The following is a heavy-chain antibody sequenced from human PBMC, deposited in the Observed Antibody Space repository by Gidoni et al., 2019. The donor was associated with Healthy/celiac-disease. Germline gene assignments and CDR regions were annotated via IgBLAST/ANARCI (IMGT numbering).Heavy chain of an antibody. CDR1: GFTFSSYA. V-gene: IGHV3-30*04. Sequence: QVQLVESGGGVVQPGRSLRLSCAASGFTFSSYAMHWVRQAPGKGLEWVAVISYDGSNKYYADSVKGRFTISRDNSKNTLYLQMNSLRAEDTAVYYCAREMSRIAVAAAFDYWGQGTLVTVSS. J-gene: IGHJ4*02. D-gene: IGHD6-19*01. CDR2: ISYDGSNK. CDR3: AREMSRIAVAAAFDY.